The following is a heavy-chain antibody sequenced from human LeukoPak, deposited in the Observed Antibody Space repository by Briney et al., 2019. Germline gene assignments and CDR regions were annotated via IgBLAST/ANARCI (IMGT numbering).Heavy chain of an antibody. Sequence: GGSLRLSCAASGFTVSSNSMSWGRQAPGKGLAWVSVIYSGGSTYYADSVKGRFTISRDNYKNTLYLQMNSLRAEDTAVYYCARVKLQYSSSSVYYYYGMDVWGQGTTVTVSS. D-gene: IGHD6-6*01. V-gene: IGHV3-66*02. CDR1: GFTVSSNS. CDR3: ARVKLQYSSSSVYYYYGMDV. J-gene: IGHJ6*02. CDR2: IYSGGST.